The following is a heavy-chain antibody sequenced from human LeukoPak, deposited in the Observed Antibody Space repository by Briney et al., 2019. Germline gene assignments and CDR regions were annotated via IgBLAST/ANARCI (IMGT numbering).Heavy chain of an antibody. Sequence: KSSETLSLTCAVYGGSFSGYYWSWIRQPPGKGLESIGEINHSGSTNYNPSLKSRVTISVDTSKNQFSLKLSSVTAADTAVYYCARGKGRWLQADYWGQGTLVTVSS. CDR2: INHSGST. J-gene: IGHJ4*02. V-gene: IGHV4-34*01. D-gene: IGHD5-24*01. CDR3: ARGKGRWLQADY. CDR1: GGSFSGYY.